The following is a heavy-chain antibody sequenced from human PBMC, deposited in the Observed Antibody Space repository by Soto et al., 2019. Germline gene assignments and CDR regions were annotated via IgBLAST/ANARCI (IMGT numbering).Heavy chain of an antibody. CDR2: IYPGDSDT. Sequence: GESLKISCKGSGYSFTSYWIGWVRQMPGKGLEWMGIIYPGDSDTRYSPSFQGQVTISADKSISTAYLQWSSLKASDTAMYYCVSHRYSYGPPGVVFDYWGQGTLVTVSS. CDR3: VSHRYSYGPPGVVFDY. D-gene: IGHD5-18*01. CDR1: GYSFTSYW. V-gene: IGHV5-51*01. J-gene: IGHJ4*02.